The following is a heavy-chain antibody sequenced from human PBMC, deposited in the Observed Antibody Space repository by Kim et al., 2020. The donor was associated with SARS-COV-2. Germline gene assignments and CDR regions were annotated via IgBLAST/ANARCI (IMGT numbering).Heavy chain of an antibody. CDR3: TRLDVRCSGDCELLDY. Sequence: GGSLRLSCAASGFIFSGSTMHWVRQASGKGLEWVGRIGNKANSYATAYAASVKGRFTIARDDSKNTAYLQMNSLKSEDTAVYYCTRLDVRCSGDCELLDYWGQGTLVTVSS. J-gene: IGHJ4*02. D-gene: IGHD2-21*02. CDR1: GFIFSGST. CDR2: IGNKANSYAT. V-gene: IGHV3-73*01.